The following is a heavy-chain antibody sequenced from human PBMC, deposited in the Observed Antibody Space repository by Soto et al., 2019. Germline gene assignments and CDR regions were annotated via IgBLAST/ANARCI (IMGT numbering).Heavy chain of an antibody. CDR1: DGTSSSGGYP. D-gene: IGHD4-17*01. Sequence: ILCLTCAVVDGTSSSGGYPCSFIRQPPGKGLEWIGYIYHSGSTYYNPSLKSRVTISVDRSKNQFSLKLSSVTAADTAVYYCARGVPVRFDYWGQGTLVTVSS. CDR3: ARGVPVRFDY. J-gene: IGHJ4*02. V-gene: IGHV4-30-2*01. CDR2: IYHSGST.